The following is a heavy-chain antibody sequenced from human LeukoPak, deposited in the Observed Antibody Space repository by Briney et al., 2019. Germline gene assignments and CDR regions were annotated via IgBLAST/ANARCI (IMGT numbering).Heavy chain of an antibody. CDR1: GFTFSSYA. V-gene: IGHV3-30*04. CDR3: AKGGGSGWYGDDAFDI. CDR2: ISYDGSNK. J-gene: IGHJ3*02. D-gene: IGHD6-19*01. Sequence: GGSLRLSCAASGFTFSSYAMHWVRQAPGKGLEWVAVISYDGSNKYYADSVKGRFTISRDNSKNTLYLQMNSLRAEDTAVYYCAKGGGSGWYGDDAFDIWGQGTMVTVSS.